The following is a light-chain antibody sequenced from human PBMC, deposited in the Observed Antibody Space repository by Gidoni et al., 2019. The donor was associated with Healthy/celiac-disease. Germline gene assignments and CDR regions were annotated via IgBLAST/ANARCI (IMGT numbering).Light chain of an antibody. J-gene: IGLJ3*02. V-gene: IGLV2-11*01. CDR3: CSYAGSYVWV. Sequence: SALTPHRSLSGSLGQSVPISCTGSSSDVGGYNEVSWYQQHPGKAPKLMIYDVSKRPSGVPDRFSGSKSGKAASLTISGLQAEDEADCYCCSYAGSYVWVFGGGTKLTVL. CDR2: DVS. CDR1: SSDVGGYNE.